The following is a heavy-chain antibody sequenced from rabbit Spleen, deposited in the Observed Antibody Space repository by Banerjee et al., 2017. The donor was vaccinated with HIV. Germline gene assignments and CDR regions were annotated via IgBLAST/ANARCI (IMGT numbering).Heavy chain of an antibody. Sequence: QSLEESGGGLVTPGGTLTLTCTASGFTITSYTMGWVRQAPGKGLEWIGDIGGSSRKTSYASWAKGRFTISKTSSTTVTLQMTSLTAADTATYFCAREDYAGYAYKLWGQGTLVTVS. CDR1: GFTITSYT. J-gene: IGHJ4*01. CDR2: IGGSSRKT. CDR3: AREDYAGYAYKL. V-gene: IGHV1S40*01. D-gene: IGHD6-1*01.